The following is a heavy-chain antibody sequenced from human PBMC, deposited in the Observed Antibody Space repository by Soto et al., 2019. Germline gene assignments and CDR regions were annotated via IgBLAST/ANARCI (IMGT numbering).Heavy chain of an antibody. Sequence: QVQLVQSGAEVKKPGSSVKVSCKASGGTFSSYAISWVRQAPGQGLEWMGGIIPIFGTANYAQKFQGRVTITAEESTSTAYMELSSLRSEDTAVYYCARDRYCDSAPTYYYYGMDVWGQGTTVTVSS. D-gene: IGHD3-9*01. CDR1: GGTFSSYA. CDR3: ARDRYCDSAPTYYYYGMDV. CDR2: IIPIFGTA. V-gene: IGHV1-69*12. J-gene: IGHJ6*02.